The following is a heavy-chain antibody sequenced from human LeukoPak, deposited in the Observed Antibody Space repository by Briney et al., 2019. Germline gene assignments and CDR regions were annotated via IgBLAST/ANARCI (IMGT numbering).Heavy chain of an antibody. CDR3: AREPRLPFMVRGVIGYYGMDV. Sequence: PGRSLRLSCAASGFTFSSHGMHWVRQAPGKGLEWVAVIWYDGSNKYYADSVKGRFTISRDNSKNTLYLQMNSLRAEDTAVYYCAREPRLPFMVRGVIGYYGMDVWGQGTTVTVSS. J-gene: IGHJ6*02. D-gene: IGHD3-10*01. CDR2: IWYDGSNK. V-gene: IGHV3-33*01. CDR1: GFTFSSHG.